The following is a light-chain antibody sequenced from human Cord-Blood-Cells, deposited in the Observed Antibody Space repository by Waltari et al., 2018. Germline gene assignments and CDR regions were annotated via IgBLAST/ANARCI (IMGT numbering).Light chain of an antibody. J-gene: IGKJ1*01. CDR3: QQYNNLPRT. Sequence: EIVMTQSPATLSVSPGERATLSCRASPSVSSNLAWYQKKPGQAPRLLIYGASTRATGIPARFSGRGSGTEFTLTISSLQSEDFAVYYCQQYNNLPRTFGQGTKVEIK. V-gene: IGKV3-15*01. CDR1: PSVSSN. CDR2: GAS.